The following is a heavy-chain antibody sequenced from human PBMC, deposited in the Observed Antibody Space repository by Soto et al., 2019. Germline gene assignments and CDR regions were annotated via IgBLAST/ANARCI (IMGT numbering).Heavy chain of an antibody. J-gene: IGHJ4*02. Sequence: GGSLRLSCAASGFTFSSYSMSWVRQAPGKGLEWVSAISGSGGSTYYADSVKGRFTISRDNSKNTLYLQMNSLRAEDTAVYYCAKALVATIRNPFDYWGQGTLVTVSS. CDR2: ISGSGGST. CDR1: GFTFSSYS. D-gene: IGHD5-12*01. V-gene: IGHV3-23*01. CDR3: AKALVATIRNPFDY.